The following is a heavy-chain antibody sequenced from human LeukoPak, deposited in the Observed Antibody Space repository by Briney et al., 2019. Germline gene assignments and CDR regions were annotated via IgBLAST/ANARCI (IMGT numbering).Heavy chain of an antibody. Sequence: KPSETLSLTCTVSGGSISSSSYYWGWIRQPPGKGLEYIGSIYSSGNTNYNPSLKSRVTMSVDTSKNQFSLKLSSVTAADTAVYYCARDLRGSGSYYNYYYYYMDVWGKGTTVTISS. D-gene: IGHD3-10*01. CDR2: IYSSGNT. CDR1: GGSISSSSYY. CDR3: ARDLRGSGSYYNYYYYYMDV. V-gene: IGHV4-39*07. J-gene: IGHJ6*03.